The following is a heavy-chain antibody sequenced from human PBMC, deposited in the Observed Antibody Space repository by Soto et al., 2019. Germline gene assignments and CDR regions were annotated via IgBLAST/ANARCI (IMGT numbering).Heavy chain of an antibody. CDR2: IYHSGST. J-gene: IGHJ6*02. V-gene: IGHV4-30-2*01. Sequence: RSLPCAVSGGSISSGGYSWSWIRQPPGKGLEWIGYIYHSGSTYYNPSLKSRVTISVDRSKNQFSLKLSSVTAADTAVYYCASGGATNYGMDVWGQGTTVTVSS. CDR1: GGSISSGGYS. CDR3: ASGGATNYGMDV. D-gene: IGHD3-16*01.